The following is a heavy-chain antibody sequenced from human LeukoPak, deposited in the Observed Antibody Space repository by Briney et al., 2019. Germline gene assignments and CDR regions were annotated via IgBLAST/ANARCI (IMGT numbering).Heavy chain of an antibody. CDR3: VTHYYDSGTAKGYFQH. J-gene: IGHJ1*01. CDR1: GGSLSSYY. D-gene: IGHD3-10*01. V-gene: IGHV4-59*01. CDR2: IYYTGST. Sequence: WETLSLTCAVSGGSLSSYYWSWIRQPPGAGPEWIGYIYYTGSTHYNPSLKSLVTISLNSSTNQFSLNLNSLTTTDTAVYYCVTHYYDSGTAKGYFQHWGQGTLVTVSS.